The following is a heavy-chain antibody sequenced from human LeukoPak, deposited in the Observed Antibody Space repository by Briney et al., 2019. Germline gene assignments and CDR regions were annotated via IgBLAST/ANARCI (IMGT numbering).Heavy chain of an antibody. CDR2: ISWDGGST. V-gene: IGHV3-43D*04. D-gene: IGHD3-22*01. J-gene: IGHJ4*02. CDR1: GFTFDDYA. Sequence: VVSLGLSCAASGFTFDDYAMHWVRQAPGKGLEWVSLISWDGGSTYYADSVKGRFTISRDNSKKSLYLQMNSLRAEDTALYSCAKVRSYDNNGYYDYWGQGTLVTVSS. CDR3: AKVRSYDNNGYYDY.